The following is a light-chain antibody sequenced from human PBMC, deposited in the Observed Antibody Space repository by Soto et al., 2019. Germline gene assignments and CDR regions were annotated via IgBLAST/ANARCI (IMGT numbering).Light chain of an antibody. V-gene: IGLV2-14*01. J-gene: IGLJ2*01. CDR2: DVS. CDR1: SSDVGGYNY. Sequence: QSALTQPASVSGSPGQSITISCTGTSSDVGGYNYVSWYQQHPGKAPKLMIYDVSNRPSGVSNRFSGSKSGNTASLTISGLQAEDAADYCCSSYTSSSTLGVVFGGGTKLTVL. CDR3: SSYTSSSTLGVV.